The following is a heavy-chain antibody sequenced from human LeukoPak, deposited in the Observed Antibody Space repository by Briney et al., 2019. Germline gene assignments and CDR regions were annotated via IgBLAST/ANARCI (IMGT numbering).Heavy chain of an antibody. Sequence: GGSLRLSCAASRFTFRSYSMNWVRQTSGKGLEWVSSISPSSAYIYYADSVKGRFTISRDDANNSLYLQMNSLRDEDTAMYYCARDSGGPGSFTLWGQGTLVTVSS. D-gene: IGHD1-26*01. CDR1: RFTFRSYS. J-gene: IGHJ4*02. CDR2: ISPSSAYI. CDR3: ARDSGGPGSFTL. V-gene: IGHV3-21*01.